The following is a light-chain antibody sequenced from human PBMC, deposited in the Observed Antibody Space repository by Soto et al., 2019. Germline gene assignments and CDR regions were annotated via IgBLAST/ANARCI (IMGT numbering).Light chain of an antibody. CDR2: AAS. CDR3: QQYGNSPST. Sequence: EIVLTQSPGALSLSPGERATLSCRASQSVSNNYLAWFQQRLGQAPRLLIYAASRRASGIPDRFTGSGSETDFTLTISRLEPEDFAVYYCQQYGNSPSTFGQGTKVDIK. CDR1: QSVSNNY. V-gene: IGKV3-20*01. J-gene: IGKJ1*01.